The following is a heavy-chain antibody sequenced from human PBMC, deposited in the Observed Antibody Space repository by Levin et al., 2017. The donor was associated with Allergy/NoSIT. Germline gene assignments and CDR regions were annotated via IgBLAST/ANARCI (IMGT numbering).Heavy chain of an antibody. J-gene: IGHJ3*02. Sequence: GGSLRLSCAASGFTFSSYGMHWVRQAPGKGLEWVAVIWYDGSNKYYADSVKGRFTISRDNSKNTLYLQMNSLRAEDTAVYYCARSIVGADGAFDSWGQGTMVTVSS. CDR2: IWYDGSNK. CDR1: GFTFSSYG. CDR3: ARSIVGADGAFDS. D-gene: IGHD1-26*01. V-gene: IGHV3-33*01.